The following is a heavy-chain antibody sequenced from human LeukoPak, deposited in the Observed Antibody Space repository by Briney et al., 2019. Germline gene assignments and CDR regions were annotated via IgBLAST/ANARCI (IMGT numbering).Heavy chain of an antibody. D-gene: IGHD4-17*01. J-gene: IGHJ4*02. CDR3: ARDYGDNYFDY. Sequence: SVKVSCKASGGTFSSYTISWVRQAPGQGLEWMGRIIPILGIANYAQKFQGRVTITTDESTSTAYMELSSLRSEDTAVYYCARDYGDNYFDYWGQGTLVTVSS. CDR1: GGTFSSYT. CDR2: IIPILGIA. V-gene: IGHV1-69*16.